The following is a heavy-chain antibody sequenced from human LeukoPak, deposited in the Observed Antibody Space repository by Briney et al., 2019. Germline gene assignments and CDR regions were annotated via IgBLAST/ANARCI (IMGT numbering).Heavy chain of an antibody. J-gene: IGHJ4*02. CDR3: ARDSDSSGWSRGSFDY. CDR1: GGSFGGYY. Sequence: SETLSLTCAVYGGSFGGYYYSWIRQPPGKGLEWIGEINHSGSTNYNPSLKSRVTISVDTSKNQFSLKLSSVTAADTAVYYCARDSDSSGWSRGSFDYWGQGTLVAVSS. CDR2: INHSGST. V-gene: IGHV4-34*01. D-gene: IGHD6-19*01.